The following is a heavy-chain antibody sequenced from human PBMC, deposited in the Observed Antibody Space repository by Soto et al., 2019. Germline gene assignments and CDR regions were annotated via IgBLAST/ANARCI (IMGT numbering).Heavy chain of an antibody. D-gene: IGHD3-10*01. CDR2: ISGSGDST. CDR3: AKEGGDHGSGSYYTD. CDR1: GFTFSNYA. V-gene: IGHV3-23*01. J-gene: IGHJ4*02. Sequence: EVQLLESGGGLVQPGGSLRLSCAVSGFTFSNYAMNWVRQAPGKGLEWVSVISGSGDSTYYTDSVKGRFTISRDNSKNTLYMQMNSLRAEDTATYYCAKEGGDHGSGSYYTDWGQGSLVTVSS.